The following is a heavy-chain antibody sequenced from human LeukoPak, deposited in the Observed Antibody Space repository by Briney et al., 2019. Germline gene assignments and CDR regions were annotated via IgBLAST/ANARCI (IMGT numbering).Heavy chain of an antibody. CDR1: GFTFSSYG. CDR3: AKDGKVVMRYYFDY. V-gene: IGHV3-30*02. CDR2: IRYDGSNK. J-gene: IGHJ4*02. D-gene: IGHD3-22*01. Sequence: GGSLRLSCAASGFTFSSYGMHWVRQAPGKWLEWVAFIRYDGSNKYYADSVKGRFTISRDNSKNTLYLQMNSLRAEDTAVYYCAKDGKVVMRYYFDYWGQGTLVTVSS.